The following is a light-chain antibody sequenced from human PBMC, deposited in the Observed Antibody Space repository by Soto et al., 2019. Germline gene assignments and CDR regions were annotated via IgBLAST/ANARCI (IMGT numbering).Light chain of an antibody. CDR2: KAS. J-gene: IGKJ1*01. V-gene: IGKV1-5*03. CDR3: QQYNTYIRT. Sequence: DIRMTQSPSTLSASVGDRVTITCRASQSTRGWLAWYQHKPGRAPKLLIYKASTLESGVPARFSGGGSGAEFTLTISSLQPDDVATYYCQQYNTYIRTFGQGTRVQL. CDR1: QSTRGW.